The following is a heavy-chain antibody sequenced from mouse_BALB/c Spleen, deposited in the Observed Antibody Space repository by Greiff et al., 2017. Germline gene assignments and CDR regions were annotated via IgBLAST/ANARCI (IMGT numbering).Heavy chain of an antibody. CDR2: ISSGSSTI. D-gene: IGHD2-1*01. CDR1: GFTFSSFG. CDR3: ARSGNSFGWFAY. V-gene: IGHV5-17*02. Sequence: EVKLVESGGGLVQPGGSRKLSCAASGFTFSSFGMHWVRQAPEKGLEWVAYISSGSSTIYYADTVKGRFTISRDNPKNTLFLQMTSLRSEDTAMYYCARSGNSFGWFAYWGQGTLVTVSA. J-gene: IGHJ3*01.